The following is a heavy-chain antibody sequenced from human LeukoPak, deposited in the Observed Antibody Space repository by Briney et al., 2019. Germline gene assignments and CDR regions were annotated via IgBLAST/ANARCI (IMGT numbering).Heavy chain of an antibody. Sequence: SETLSLTCTVSGGSISSGGYYWSWVRQHPGKGLEWIGYIYYSGSTYYNPSLKSRVTISVDTSKNQFSLKLSSVTAADTAVYYCASYRGRQVEYSSSPPFDYWGQGTLVTVSS. CDR3: ASYRGRQVEYSSSPPFDY. J-gene: IGHJ4*02. CDR2: IYYSGST. V-gene: IGHV4-31*03. CDR1: GGSISSGGYY. D-gene: IGHD6-6*01.